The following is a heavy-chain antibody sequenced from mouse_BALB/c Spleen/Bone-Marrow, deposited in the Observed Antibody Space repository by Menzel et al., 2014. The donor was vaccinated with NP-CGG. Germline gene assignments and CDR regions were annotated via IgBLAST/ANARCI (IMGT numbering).Heavy chain of an antibody. CDR1: GYTFTSSW. D-gene: IGHD4-1*01. V-gene: IGHV1S130*01. CDR3: ARSGFDY. CDR2: IHPNSGNT. J-gene: IGHJ2*01. Sequence: VQLQQSGSVLVRPGASVKLSCKASGYTFTSSWMHWAKQRPGQGLEWIGEIHPNSGNTNYNEKFKGKATLTVDTSSSTACVDLSRLTSEDSAVYYCARSGFDYWGQGTTRTGSS.